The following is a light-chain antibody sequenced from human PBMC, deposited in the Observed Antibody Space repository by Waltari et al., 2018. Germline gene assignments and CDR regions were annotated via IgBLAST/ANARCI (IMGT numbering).Light chain of an antibody. Sequence: QPALTQPASVSGSPGQSIPIARTGTSIDVGPNHHVNWYPKHPDKVPKLIIYEVSKRPSGVSDRFSGSKSGNTASLTISGLQAEDEADYYCLSYAATVSFGFGGGTKLTVL. V-gene: IGLV2-23*02. CDR1: SIDVGPNHH. CDR3: LSYAATVSFG. CDR2: EVS. J-gene: IGLJ2*01.